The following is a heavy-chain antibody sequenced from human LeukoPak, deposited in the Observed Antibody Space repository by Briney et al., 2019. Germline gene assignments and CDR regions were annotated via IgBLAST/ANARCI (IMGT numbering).Heavy chain of an antibody. CDR3: ARVVGGYTLYDY. V-gene: IGHV4-59*01. D-gene: IGHD5-12*01. J-gene: IGHJ4*02. CDR2: IYYSGST. CDR1: GGSISSYY. Sequence: SETLSLTCTVSGGSISSYYWNWIRQPPGKGLEWIGYIYYSGSTNYNPSLKSRVTISVDTSKNQFSLRLSSVTAADTAVYYCARVVGGYTLYDYWGQGTLVTVSS.